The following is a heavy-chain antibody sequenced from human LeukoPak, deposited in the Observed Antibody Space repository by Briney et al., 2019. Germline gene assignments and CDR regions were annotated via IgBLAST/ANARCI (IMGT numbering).Heavy chain of an antibody. Sequence: ASVKVSCKASGYTFTGYYMHWVRQAPGQGLEWMGWINPNSGGTNYAQKFQGRVTMTRDTSISTAYMELSRLRSDDTAVYYCARDLSSGWYRSDAFDIWGQGTMVTVSS. D-gene: IGHD6-19*01. J-gene: IGHJ3*02. CDR1: GYTFTGYY. CDR2: INPNSGGT. CDR3: ARDLSSGWYRSDAFDI. V-gene: IGHV1-2*02.